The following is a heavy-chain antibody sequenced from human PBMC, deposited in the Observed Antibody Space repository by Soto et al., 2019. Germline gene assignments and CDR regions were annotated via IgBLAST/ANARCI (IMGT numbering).Heavy chain of an antibody. J-gene: IGHJ4*02. V-gene: IGHV4-34*01. CDR1: GQSFFVYY. CDR3: ARDKITGLFDY. Sequence: PSDTLSLISAVYGQSFFVYYWTWMVKPPGTGLEWIGEINHSGSTNYNPSLKSRVTISVDTSKNQFSLKLTSVTAADTAVYYCARDKITGLFDYWDQGTLVTVSS. D-gene: IGHD2-8*02. CDR2: INHSGST.